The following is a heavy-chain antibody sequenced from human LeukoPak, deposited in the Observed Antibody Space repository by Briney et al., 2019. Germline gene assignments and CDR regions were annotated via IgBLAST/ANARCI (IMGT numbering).Heavy chain of an antibody. D-gene: IGHD4-11*01. CDR1: GFTFSSYG. J-gene: IGHJ4*02. CDR3: ARDPYSNYGFFDY. V-gene: IGHV3-33*01. Sequence: GGSLRPSCAASGFTFSSYGMHWVRQAPGKGLEWVAVIWYDGSNKYYADSVKGRFTISRDNSKNTLYLQMNSLRAEDTAVYYCARDPYSNYGFFDYWGQGTLVTVSS. CDR2: IWYDGSNK.